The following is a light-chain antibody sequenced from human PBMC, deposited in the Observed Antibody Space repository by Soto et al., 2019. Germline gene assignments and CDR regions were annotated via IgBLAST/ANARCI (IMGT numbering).Light chain of an antibody. V-gene: IGLV1-44*01. CDR3: ASWDDSLNGHWV. CDR2: NNS. J-gene: IGLJ3*02. Sequence: QSVLTQAPSASGTPGQRVTISCSGSNSNIGGNSVSWYHHLPGTAPKLLIFNNSQRPSGVPDRFSGSKSGTSASLAISGLQSEDDADYYCASWDDSLNGHWVFGGGTKLTVL. CDR1: NSNIGGNS.